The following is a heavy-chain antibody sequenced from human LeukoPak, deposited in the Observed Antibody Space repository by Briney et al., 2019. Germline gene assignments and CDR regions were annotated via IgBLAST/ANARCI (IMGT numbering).Heavy chain of an antibody. D-gene: IGHD5-18*01. V-gene: IGHV4-59*01. CDR3: ARSGYSYDSAVYWNFDL. Sequence: SATLSLTCTVSGGSISSYYWTWIRQPPGKGLEWIGYVSYSGTTKYNPSLKSRVTMSVDMSKNRLSLRLTSVTAADTAVYYCARSGYSYDSAVYWNFDLWGRGTLVTVSS. CDR1: GGSISSYY. J-gene: IGHJ2*01. CDR2: VSYSGTT.